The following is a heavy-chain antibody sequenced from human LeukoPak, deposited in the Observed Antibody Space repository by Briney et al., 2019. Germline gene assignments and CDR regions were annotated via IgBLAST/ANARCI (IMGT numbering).Heavy chain of an antibody. CDR3: ARVLDTLWDHPRFDP. CDR2: IYHSGTT. CDR1: GGSISSSSYY. D-gene: IGHD3/OR15-3a*01. V-gene: IGHV4-39*07. Sequence: SETLSLTCTVSGGSISSSSYYWGWIRQPPGKGLEWIGSIYHSGTTSYNPSLKSRVTISSDTSKNQFSLRLTSVTAADTAVYYCARVLDTLWDHPRFDPWGQGTLVTVSS. J-gene: IGHJ5*02.